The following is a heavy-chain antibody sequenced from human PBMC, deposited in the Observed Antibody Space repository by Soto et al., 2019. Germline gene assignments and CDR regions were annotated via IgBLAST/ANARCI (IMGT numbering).Heavy chain of an antibody. D-gene: IGHD5-18*01. CDR2: IADDGSNK. CDR1: GFIFSSYG. CDR3: AKDLPVRGYSYGFYYYGMDV. Sequence: GSLRLSCAASGFIFSSYGMHWVRQAPGKGLEWVALIADDGSNKYYADSVKGRFTISRDNSKNTLYLQMNSLRAEDTAVYYCAKDLPVRGYSYGFYYYGMDVWGQGTTVTVSS. J-gene: IGHJ6*02. V-gene: IGHV3-30*18.